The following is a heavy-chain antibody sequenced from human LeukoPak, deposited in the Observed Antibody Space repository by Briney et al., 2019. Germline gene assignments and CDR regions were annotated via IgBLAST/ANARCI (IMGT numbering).Heavy chain of an antibody. V-gene: IGHV4-4*09. Sequence: SETLSLTCTVSGDSISSYYWSWIRQPPGKGLEWIGYIYTSGSTNYNPSLKSRVTISVDTSKNQFSLKLSSVTAADTAVYYCARHVGAGYDYWGQGTLVTVSS. J-gene: IGHJ4*02. CDR2: IYTSGST. CDR1: GDSISSYY. CDR3: ARHVGAGYDY. D-gene: IGHD6-13*01.